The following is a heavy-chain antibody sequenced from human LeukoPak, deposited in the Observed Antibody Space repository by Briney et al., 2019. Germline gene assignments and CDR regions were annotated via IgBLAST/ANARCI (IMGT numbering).Heavy chain of an antibody. CDR3: AKKSLWSGPFDY. CDR2: ITGSGGGS. J-gene: IGHJ4*02. D-gene: IGHD3-3*01. Sequence: QAPXXXXEWXSIITGSGGGSYYADSVKGRFTLSRDNSKNTLYLQMNSLRAEDTAVYFCAKKSLWSGPFDYWGQGTLVTVFS. V-gene: IGHV3-23*01.